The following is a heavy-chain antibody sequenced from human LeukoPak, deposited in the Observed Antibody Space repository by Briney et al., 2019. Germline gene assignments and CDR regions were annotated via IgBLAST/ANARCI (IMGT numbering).Heavy chain of an antibody. D-gene: IGHD2-21*02. CDR1: GFTFDDYA. CDR2: ISWNSGSI. J-gene: IGHJ4*02. Sequence: PGRSLRLSCAASGFTFDDYAMHWVRQAPGKGLEWVSGISWNSGSIGYADSVKGRFTISRDNAKNSLYLQMNSLRAEDTALYYCAKDRGDFPPYFDYWGQGTLVTVSS. CDR3: AKDRGDFPPYFDY. V-gene: IGHV3-9*01.